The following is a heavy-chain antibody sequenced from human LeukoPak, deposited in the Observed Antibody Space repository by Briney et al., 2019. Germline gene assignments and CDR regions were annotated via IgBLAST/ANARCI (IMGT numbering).Heavy chain of an antibody. CDR3: ARVGYCGGDCYSFDY. D-gene: IGHD2-21*02. J-gene: IGHJ4*02. Sequence: ASVKVSCKASGYTFISYYMHWVRQAPGQGLEWMGRINPNSGGTNYAQKFQGRVTMTRDTSINTAYMELSRLRSDDTAVYYCARVGYCGGDCYSFDYWGQGTLVTVSS. V-gene: IGHV1-2*06. CDR1: GYTFISYY. CDR2: INPNSGGT.